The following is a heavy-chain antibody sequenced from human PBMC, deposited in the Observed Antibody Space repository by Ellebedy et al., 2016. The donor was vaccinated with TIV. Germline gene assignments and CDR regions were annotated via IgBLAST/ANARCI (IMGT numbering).Heavy chain of an antibody. J-gene: IGHJ5*01. D-gene: IGHD1-1*01. Sequence: AASVKVSCKASGYTFTGYYMYWVRQAPGQGLEWMGWINPETGDTTYAQEFRGRATMTTDTSITTAYMELTRLTSDDTAVYYCARPPRGQTLGNDWFDFWGQGTLVTVSS. CDR2: INPETGDT. CDR1: GYTFTGYY. V-gene: IGHV1-2*02. CDR3: ARPPRGQTLGNDWFDF.